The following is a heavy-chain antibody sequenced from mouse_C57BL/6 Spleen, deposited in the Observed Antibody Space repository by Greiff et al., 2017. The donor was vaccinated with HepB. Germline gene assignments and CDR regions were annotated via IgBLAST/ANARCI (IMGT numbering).Heavy chain of an antibody. D-gene: IGHD2-3*01. CDR2: IDPSDNYT. V-gene: IGHV1-69*01. J-gene: IGHJ2*01. CDR1: GYTFTSYW. Sequence: VQLQQPGAELVMPGASVKLSCKASGYTFTSYWMHWVKQRPGQGLEWIGEIDPSDNYTNYNQKFKGKSTLTVDKSSSTAYMQLSSLTSEDSAVYYCARRWDFDYWGQGTTLTVSS. CDR3: ARRWDFDY.